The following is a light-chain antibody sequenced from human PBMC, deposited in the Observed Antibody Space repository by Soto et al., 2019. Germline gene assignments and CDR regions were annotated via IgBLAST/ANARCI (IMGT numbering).Light chain of an antibody. Sequence: QSVLTQPPSASGTPGQRVTISCSGSSSNIGSKTVNWYKQFPGTAPKLLICSNNQRPSGVPDRFSGSKSGTSASLAISGLQSEDEADYYCATWDDSLNGVVFGGGTKLTVL. CDR2: SNN. J-gene: IGLJ2*01. V-gene: IGLV1-44*01. CDR3: ATWDDSLNGVV. CDR1: SSNIGSKT.